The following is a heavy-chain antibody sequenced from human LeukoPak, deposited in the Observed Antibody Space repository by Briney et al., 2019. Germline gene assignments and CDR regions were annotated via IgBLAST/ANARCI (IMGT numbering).Heavy chain of an antibody. J-gene: IGHJ4*02. Sequence: GGSLTLSCVASGFTFSSHHMNWVRQTPGKGLESVATIKPDGSEKYYVDSVKGRFTISRDNAKSSLYVQMNSLRAEDTGVYFCARMSSYCDYWGQGTLVTVSS. D-gene: IGHD2-2*01. CDR2: IKPDGSEK. V-gene: IGHV3-7*01. CDR3: ARMSSYCDY. CDR1: GFTFSSHH.